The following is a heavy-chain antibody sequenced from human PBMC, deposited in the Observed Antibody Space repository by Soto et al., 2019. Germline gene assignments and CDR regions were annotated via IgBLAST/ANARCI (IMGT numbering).Heavy chain of an antibody. CDR1: GGSISSSSYY. Sequence: SETLSLTCTVSGGSISSSSYYWGWIRQPPGKGLEWIGSIYYSGSTYYNPSLKSRVTISVDTSKNQFSLKLSSVTAADTAVYYCASSGLYSSGWYGDFDYWGQGTLVTVSS. J-gene: IGHJ4*02. CDR3: ASSGLYSSGWYGDFDY. CDR2: IYYSGST. D-gene: IGHD6-19*01. V-gene: IGHV4-39*01.